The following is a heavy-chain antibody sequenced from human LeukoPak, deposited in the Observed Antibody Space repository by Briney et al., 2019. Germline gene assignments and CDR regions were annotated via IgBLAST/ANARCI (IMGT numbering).Heavy chain of an antibody. CDR2: VYYSGRT. D-gene: IGHD3-22*01. J-gene: IGHJ3*01. CDR1: GDSVSSDSYY. CDR3: VREASTSYYDSSGYYRQTETFDV. V-gene: IGHV4-61*01. Sequence: DPSETLSLTCAVSGDSVSSDSYYWHWIRRSPGKGLEWVGFVYYSGRTKYNPSLKSRVATSIDTSKNQVSLRLRSVTAADTAMYFCVREASTSYYDSSGYYRQTETFDVWGLGTMVTVSS.